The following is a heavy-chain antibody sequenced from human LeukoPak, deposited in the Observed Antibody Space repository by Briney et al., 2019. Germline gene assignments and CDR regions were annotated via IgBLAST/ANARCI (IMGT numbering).Heavy chain of an antibody. V-gene: IGHV3-20*04. J-gene: IGHJ4*02. CDR3: AKFYDISTGYFDC. CDR1: GFTFDAFG. Sequence: PGGSLRLSCAASGFTFDAFGMTWVRQAPGKGLEWVSAIRGDAGSTGYADSVKGRFTISRDNAKNTLYLQMNSLRAEDTAVYYCAKFYDISTGYFDCWGQGTLVTVSS. CDR2: IRGDAGST. D-gene: IGHD3-9*01.